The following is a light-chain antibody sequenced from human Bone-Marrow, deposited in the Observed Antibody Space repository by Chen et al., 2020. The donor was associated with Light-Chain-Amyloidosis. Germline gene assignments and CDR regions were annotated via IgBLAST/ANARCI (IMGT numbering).Light chain of an antibody. CDR1: SRDVGGYDS. CDR2: DVS. CDR3: CSYAGIYWV. V-gene: IGLV2-11*01. J-gene: IGLJ3*02. Sequence: QSALTQPRPVSGSPGQSVTISCTGTSRDVGGYDSVSWYQQYPGKAPKLMIYDVSKRPSGVPDRFSASKSGNASSLTISGLQAEDEAGYCCCSYAGIYWVFGGGTKLTVL.